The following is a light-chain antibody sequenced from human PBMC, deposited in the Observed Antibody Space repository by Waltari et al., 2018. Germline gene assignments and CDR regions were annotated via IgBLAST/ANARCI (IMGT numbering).Light chain of an antibody. V-gene: IGLV2-23*02. Sequence: QSALTQPASVSGSPGQSITISCTGTSSDVGSYNLVSWYQQHPGKAPKRMIYEVSKRPSGVSNRFSGSKSGNMASLTISGLQAEDEADYYCCSYAGSSIFYVFGTGTKVTVL. J-gene: IGLJ1*01. CDR1: SSDVGSYNL. CDR3: CSYAGSSIFYV. CDR2: EVS.